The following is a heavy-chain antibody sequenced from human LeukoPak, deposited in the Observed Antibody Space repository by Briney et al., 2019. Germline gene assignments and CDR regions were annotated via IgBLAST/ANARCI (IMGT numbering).Heavy chain of an antibody. CDR2: IYYSGST. CDR1: GGSISGSSYY. J-gene: IGHJ4*02. V-gene: IGHV4-39*07. CDR3: ARVTPPSYDSSGYYLDY. Sequence: SETLSLTCTVSGGSISGSSYYWGWIRQPPGKGLEWIGSIYYSGSTYYNPSLKSRVTISVDTSKNQFSLKLNSVTAADTAVYYCARVTPPSYDSSGYYLDYWGQGTLVTVSS. D-gene: IGHD3-22*01.